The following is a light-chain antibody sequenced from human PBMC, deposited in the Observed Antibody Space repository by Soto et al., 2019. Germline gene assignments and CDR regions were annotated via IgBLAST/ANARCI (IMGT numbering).Light chain of an antibody. J-gene: IGKJ1*01. CDR2: GAS. V-gene: IGKV3-20*01. Sequence: EIVLTQSPGTLSLSPGERGTLSCRASQSVSRSYLAWYQQKPGQAPRLLIYGASTRATGIPDRFSGSGSGTDFILTISRLEPEDFAVYYCQQYGSSPWTFGQGTKVDIK. CDR1: QSVSRSY. CDR3: QQYGSSPWT.